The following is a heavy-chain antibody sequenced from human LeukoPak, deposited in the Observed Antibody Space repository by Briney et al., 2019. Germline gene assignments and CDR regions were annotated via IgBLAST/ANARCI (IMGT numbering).Heavy chain of an antibody. V-gene: IGHV3-23*01. D-gene: IGHD1-26*01. CDR2: ISGSGGST. Sequence: GGSLRLSCAASGFTFSSYGMSWVRQAPGKGLEWVSAISGSGGSTYYADSVKGRFTISRDNSKNTLYLQMNSLRAEDTAVYYCAKSRRRSGSYFGEAFDIWGQGTMVTVSS. J-gene: IGHJ3*02. CDR1: GFTFSSYG. CDR3: AKSRRRSGSYFGEAFDI.